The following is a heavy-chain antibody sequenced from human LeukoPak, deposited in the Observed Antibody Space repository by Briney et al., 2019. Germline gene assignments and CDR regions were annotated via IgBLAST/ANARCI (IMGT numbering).Heavy chain of an antibody. CDR3: AKDEYYYDSSGYSIDY. CDR2: ISYDGSNK. D-gene: IGHD3-22*01. CDR1: GFTFSSYG. J-gene: IGHJ4*02. Sequence: GRSLRLSCAASGFTFSSYGMHWVRQAPGKGLEWVAVISYDGSNKYYADSVKGRFTISRDNSKNTLYLQMNSLRAEDTAVYYCAKDEYYYDSSGYSIDYWGQGTLVTVSS. V-gene: IGHV3-30*18.